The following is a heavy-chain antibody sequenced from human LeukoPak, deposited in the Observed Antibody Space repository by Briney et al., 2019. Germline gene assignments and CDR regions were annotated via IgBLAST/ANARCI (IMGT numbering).Heavy chain of an antibody. CDR3: ASGYSSSWYQV. J-gene: IGHJ4*02. CDR2: IYYSGST. Sequence: PSETLSLTCAVYGGSFSGYYWSWIRQPPGKGLEWIGYIYYSGSTNYNPSLKSRVTIPVDTSKNQFSLKLSSVTAADTAVYYCASGYSSSWYQVWGQGTLVTVSS. CDR1: GGSFSGYY. D-gene: IGHD6-13*01. V-gene: IGHV4-59*01.